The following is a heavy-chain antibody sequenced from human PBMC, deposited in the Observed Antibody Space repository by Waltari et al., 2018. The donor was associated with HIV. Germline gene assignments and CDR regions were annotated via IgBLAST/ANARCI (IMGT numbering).Heavy chain of an antibody. CDR3: ARGRLVGRFFDL. CDR2: IYTSGNT. Sequence: QVQLQESGPGLVRPSETLSLTCSVSSDSMTNYHWNWTRQPAGKGLEWIGRIYTSGNTNYDPSLKRRVTMTVDTSKNQLSLKLSSVTAADTAVYYCARGRLVGRFFDLWGQGTLVTVSS. CDR1: SDSMTNYH. J-gene: IGHJ4*02. V-gene: IGHV4-4*07. D-gene: IGHD3-16*01.